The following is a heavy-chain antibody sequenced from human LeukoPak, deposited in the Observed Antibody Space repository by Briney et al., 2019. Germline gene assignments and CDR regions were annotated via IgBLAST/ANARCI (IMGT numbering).Heavy chain of an antibody. J-gene: IGHJ4*02. CDR2: IYYSGST. V-gene: IGHV4-39*01. CDR3: ARQPTGNYTSWYPDYFDN. D-gene: IGHD2-2*01. CDR1: GGSISSSDYY. Sequence: PSETLSLTCSVSGGSISSSDYYWGWIRQPPGKGLEWIGSIYYSGSTYYNPSLKSRVTISVDTSKNQFSLKLSSVTAADTALYYCARQPTGNYTSWYPDYFDNWGQGTLVTVSS.